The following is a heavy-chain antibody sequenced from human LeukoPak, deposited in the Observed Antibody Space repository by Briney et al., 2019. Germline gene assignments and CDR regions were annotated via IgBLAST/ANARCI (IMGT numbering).Heavy chain of an antibody. CDR2: IYYSGST. D-gene: IGHD3-3*01. Sequence: SETLSLTCTVSGGSISSHYWSWIRQPPGKGLEWNGYIYYSGSTNYNPSLKSRVTISVDTSKNQFSLKLSSVTAADTAVYYCARGYSDFWSGYYISYSYYFDYWGQGTLVTVSS. CDR3: ARGYSDFWSGYYISYSYYFDY. CDR1: GGSISSHY. V-gene: IGHV4-59*11. J-gene: IGHJ4*02.